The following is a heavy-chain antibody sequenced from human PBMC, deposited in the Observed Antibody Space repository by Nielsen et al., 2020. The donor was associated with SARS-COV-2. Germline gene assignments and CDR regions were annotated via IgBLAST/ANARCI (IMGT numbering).Heavy chain of an antibody. V-gene: IGHV4-34*01. CDR3: ARDIAAAGLFDY. CDR1: GGSFSGYY. D-gene: IGHD6-13*01. J-gene: IGHJ4*02. CDR2: INHSGST. Sequence: SETLSLTCAVYGGSFSGYYWSWIRQPPGKGLEWIGEINHSGSTNYNPSLKSRVTISVDTSKNQFSLKLSSVTAADTAVYYCARDIAAAGLFDYWGQGTLVTVSS.